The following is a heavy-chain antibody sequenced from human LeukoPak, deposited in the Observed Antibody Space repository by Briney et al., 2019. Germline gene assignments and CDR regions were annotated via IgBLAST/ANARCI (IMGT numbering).Heavy chain of an antibody. Sequence: GGSLRLSCATSGFTFSSSTFGSYTMNWVRQAPGKGLEWVSSISSTGTYIYYTDSVKGRFTISRDIANSLLYLQMNSLRADDTAVYYSARDLDYSTGFDYWGQGTLVTVSS. V-gene: IGHV3-21*01. CDR2: ISSTGTYI. CDR1: GFTFSSSTFGSYT. D-gene: IGHD4-11*01. J-gene: IGHJ4*02. CDR3: ARDLDYSTGFDY.